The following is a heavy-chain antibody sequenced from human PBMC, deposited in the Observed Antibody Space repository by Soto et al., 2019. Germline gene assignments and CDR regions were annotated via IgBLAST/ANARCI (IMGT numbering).Heavy chain of an antibody. CDR3: ATDGSGSYMYYYGMDV. Sequence: ASVKVSCKASVYTFTSYGISWVRQAPGQGLEWMGWISAYNGNTNYAQKLQGRVTMTTDTSTSTAYMELRSLRSDDTAVYYCATDGSGSYMYYYGMDVWGQGTTVTVSS. CDR1: VYTFTSYG. V-gene: IGHV1-18*04. D-gene: IGHD3-10*01. J-gene: IGHJ6*02. CDR2: ISAYNGNT.